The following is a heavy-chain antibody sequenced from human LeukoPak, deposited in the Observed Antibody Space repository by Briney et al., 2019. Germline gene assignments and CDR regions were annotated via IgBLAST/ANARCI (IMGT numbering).Heavy chain of an antibody. Sequence: GGXLRLSCSASGFTFSSYSMNWVRQAPGKGLEGVSYISSSSTNIYYADSVKGRFTISRDNAKNSLYLQMNRLRVADTAVYYCARGPYKDFWSGYSDYWGQGTLVTVSS. CDR1: GFTFSSYS. CDR3: ARGPYKDFWSGYSDY. CDR2: ISSSSTNI. J-gene: IGHJ4*02. V-gene: IGHV3-48*01. D-gene: IGHD3-3*01.